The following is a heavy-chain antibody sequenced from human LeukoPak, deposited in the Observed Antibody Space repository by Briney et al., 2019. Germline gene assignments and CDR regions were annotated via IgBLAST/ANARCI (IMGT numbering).Heavy chain of an antibody. CDR1: GFIFSSYW. V-gene: IGHV3-7*01. CDR2: IKQDGSDK. D-gene: IGHD3-22*01. CDR3: ARDSRFTMRDY. Sequence: GGSLRLSCAASGFIFSSYWMSWVRQAPGKGLEWVANIKQDGSDKSYVDSVKGRFTISRDNARNSLYLQMNSLRAEDTAVYYCARDSRFTMRDYWGQGTLVTVSS. J-gene: IGHJ4*02.